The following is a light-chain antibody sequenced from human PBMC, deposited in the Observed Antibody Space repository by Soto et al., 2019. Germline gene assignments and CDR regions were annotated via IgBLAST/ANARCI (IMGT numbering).Light chain of an antibody. CDR3: QSYDSSLSVVV. V-gene: IGLV1-40*01. J-gene: IGLJ2*01. CDR1: SSNIGAEYD. CDR2: ESS. Sequence: QSVLTQPSSVSGAPGQTVTISCTGSSSNIGAEYDVHWYQQLPGGAPKLLIYESSDRLSGVPDRFSGSKSGASASLAITGVGGEGEANYYCQSYDSSLSVVVFGGGTKLTVL.